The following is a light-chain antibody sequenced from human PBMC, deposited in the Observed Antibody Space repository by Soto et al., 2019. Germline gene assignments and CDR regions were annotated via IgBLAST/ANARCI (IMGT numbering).Light chain of an antibody. Sequence: EIVMTQSPATLAVSPGERATLSCXASQSVGSNLAWYQQKPGQAPRLLIYGASNRATGIPDRFSGSGSGTEFTLTISRLEPEDFAVYYCQQYSSSPLTFGGGTKVDIK. V-gene: IGKV3D-15*01. J-gene: IGKJ4*01. CDR2: GAS. CDR1: QSVGSN. CDR3: QQYSSSPLT.